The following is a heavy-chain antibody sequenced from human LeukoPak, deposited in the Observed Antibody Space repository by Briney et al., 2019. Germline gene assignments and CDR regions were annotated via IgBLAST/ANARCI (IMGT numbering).Heavy chain of an antibody. J-gene: IGHJ6*02. Sequence: GESLKISCKGSGYSFTSYWISWVRQMPGKGLEWMGRIDPSDSYTNYSPSFQGHVTISADKSISTAYLQWSSLKASDTAMYYCAGRTAMDLFYYGMDVWGQGTTVTVSS. CDR3: AGRTAMDLFYYGMDV. CDR1: GYSFTSYW. D-gene: IGHD5-18*01. CDR2: IDPSDSYT. V-gene: IGHV5-10-1*01.